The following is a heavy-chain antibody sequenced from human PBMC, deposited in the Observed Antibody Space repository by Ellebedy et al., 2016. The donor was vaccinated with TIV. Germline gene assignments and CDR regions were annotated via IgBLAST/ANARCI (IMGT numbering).Heavy chain of an antibody. D-gene: IGHD5/OR15-5a*01. CDR2: INPDSGGT. V-gene: IGHV1-2*02. CDR1: GYTFTGNY. CDR3: ARIVYGNSGFDY. Sequence: AASVKVSCKTSGYTFTGNYIHWVRQDPGQGLEWMGWINPDSGGTSSAQMFQGRVTRTRETSISTAFMELTRLTSDDTALYYCARIVYGNSGFDYWGQGTLVTVSS. J-gene: IGHJ4*02.